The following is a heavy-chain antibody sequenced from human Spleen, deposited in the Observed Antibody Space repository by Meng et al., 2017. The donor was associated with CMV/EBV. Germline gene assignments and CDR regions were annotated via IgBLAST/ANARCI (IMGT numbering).Heavy chain of an antibody. D-gene: IGHD4-17*01. V-gene: IGHV4-34*01. J-gene: IGHJ4*02. CDR1: GGSFSGYY. CDR3: VRSPTPRVPFNY. Sequence: TCGVYGGSFSGYYWSWIRQPPGKGLEWIGEINHSGSSNYNPSLKSRVTISVDTSKKQFSLNLTSVTAADTAVYYCVRSPTPRVPFNYWGQGTLVTVSS. CDR2: INHSGSS.